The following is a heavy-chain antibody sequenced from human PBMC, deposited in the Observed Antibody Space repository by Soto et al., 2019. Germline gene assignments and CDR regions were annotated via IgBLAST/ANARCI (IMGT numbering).Heavy chain of an antibody. CDR2: VEPNDSFA. CDR1: EYSFRIYW. J-gene: IGHJ4*02. V-gene: IGHV5-10-1*01. CDR3: ARHQSGSGNSNFDF. Sequence: GESLKISCQAFEYSFRIYWISWVRPKPGAGLEWMGSVEPNDSFATYSPCFEGHVSISVDKSTNIVYLQWRSLRASDTATYYCARHQSGSGNSNFDFWGQGTPVTVS. D-gene: IGHD3-10*01.